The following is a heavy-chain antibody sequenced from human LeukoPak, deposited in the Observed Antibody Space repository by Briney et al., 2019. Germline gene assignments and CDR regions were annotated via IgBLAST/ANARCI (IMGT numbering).Heavy chain of an antibody. CDR1: GYSFTSYW. Sequence: GESLKISCKGSGYSFTSYWIGWVRQMPGKGLEWMGIIYPGDSDTRYSPSFQGQVTISADKSISTAYLQWSSLKASDTAMYYRARRLYYSLGAFDIWGQGTMVTVSS. D-gene: IGHD2-21*01. V-gene: IGHV5-51*01. J-gene: IGHJ3*02. CDR2: IYPGDSDT. CDR3: ARRLYYSLGAFDI.